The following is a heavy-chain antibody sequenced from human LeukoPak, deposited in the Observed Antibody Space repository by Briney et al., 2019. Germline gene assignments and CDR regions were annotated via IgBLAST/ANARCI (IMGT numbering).Heavy chain of an antibody. CDR1: GGSISSGGYY. CDR2: ITHSGGT. J-gene: IGHJ4*02. Sequence: SETLSLTCTVSGGSISSGGYYWSWIRQPPGKGLEWIGEITHSGGTYYNPSLKRRVTISVDTSKNQFSLNLSSVTAADTAVYYCARVGTGFGESDFWGQGTLVTVSS. V-gene: IGHV4-39*07. D-gene: IGHD3-10*01. CDR3: ARVGTGFGESDF.